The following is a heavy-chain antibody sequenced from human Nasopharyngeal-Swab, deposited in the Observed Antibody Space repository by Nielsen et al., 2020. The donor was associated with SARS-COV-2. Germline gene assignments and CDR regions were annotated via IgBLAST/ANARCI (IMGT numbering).Heavy chain of an antibody. D-gene: IGHD4-23*01. Sequence: GGSLRLSCAASGFSFSTFWMHWVRQVPGEGLVWVSRINTDGRRTNYAESVKGRFTISRDNVKNMLYLQINNLRPEDTAVYYCARDLGGFGGYWGQGTLATVSS. CDR3: ARDLGGFGGY. V-gene: IGHV3-74*01. CDR1: GFSFSTFW. CDR2: INTDGRRT. J-gene: IGHJ4*02.